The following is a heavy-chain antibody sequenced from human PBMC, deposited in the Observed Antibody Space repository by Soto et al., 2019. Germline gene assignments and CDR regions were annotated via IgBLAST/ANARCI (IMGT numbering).Heavy chain of an antibody. CDR3: ARSLGDKDYQDAFDI. J-gene: IGHJ3*02. D-gene: IGHD4-17*01. V-gene: IGHV3-33*01. CDR2: IWYDGSNK. CDR1: GFTFSSYG. Sequence: GGSLRLSCAASGFTFSSYGMHWVRQAPGKGLEWVAVIWYDGSNKYYADSVKGRFTISRDNSKNTLYLQMNSLRAEDTAVYYCARSLGDKDYQDAFDIWGQGTMVTVSS.